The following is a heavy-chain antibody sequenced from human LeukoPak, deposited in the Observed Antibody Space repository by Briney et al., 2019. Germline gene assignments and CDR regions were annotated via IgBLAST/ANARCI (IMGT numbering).Heavy chain of an antibody. CDR1: GFTFSSYE. CDR3: ARDKGYYYMDV. V-gene: IGHV3-48*03. CDR2: ISSSGSTI. Sequence: GALRLSCAASGFTFSSYEMNWVRQAPGKGLEWVSYISSSGSTIYYADSVKGRFTISRDNAKNSLYLQMNSLRAEDTAVYYCARDKGYYYMDVWGKGTTVTISS. J-gene: IGHJ6*03.